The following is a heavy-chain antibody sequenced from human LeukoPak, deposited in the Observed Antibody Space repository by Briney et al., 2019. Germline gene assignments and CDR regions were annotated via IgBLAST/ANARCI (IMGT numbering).Heavy chain of an antibody. CDR3: AKEGSGSYGY. D-gene: IGHD1-26*01. J-gene: IGHJ4*02. CDR1: GFTFSTYA. V-gene: IGHV3-23*01. CDR2: ISGGGGST. Sequence: GESLRLSCAASGFTFSTYAMSWVRQAPGKGLEWVSAISGGGGSTNYADSVKGRFTISRDNSKNTLFLQMNSLRAEDTAVYYCAKEGSGSYGYWGQGTLVTVSS.